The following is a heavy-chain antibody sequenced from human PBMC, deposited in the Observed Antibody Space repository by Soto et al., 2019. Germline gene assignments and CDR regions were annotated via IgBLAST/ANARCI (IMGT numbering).Heavy chain of an antibody. CDR1: GFTFNNAW. CDR2: IKSKSAGGAT. J-gene: IGHJ4*02. Sequence: GGSLRLSCAASGFTFNNAWMSWVRQAPGKGLEWVGRIKSKSAGGATDYAAPVKGRFTISRDDSKNTLYLQLNSLKTEDTAVYYCTAGVGTSDFYYWGQGTLV. CDR3: TAGVGTSDFYY. V-gene: IGHV3-15*01. D-gene: IGHD1-7*01.